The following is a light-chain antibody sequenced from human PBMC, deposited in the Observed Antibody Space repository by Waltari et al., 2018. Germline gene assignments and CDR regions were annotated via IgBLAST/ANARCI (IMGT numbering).Light chain of an antibody. CDR2: DVN. CDR1: SSDIGGYDF. Sequence: QSALTQPRSVSGSPGQSVTISCTGTSSDIGGYDFVSWYQQYPGKAPNLIIYDVNKRPPGGPDRFSGSKSGNTASLTISGLLNEDEADYYCCSYAGADTSVVFGGGTTLTVL. V-gene: IGLV2-11*01. CDR3: CSYAGADTSVV. J-gene: IGLJ2*01.